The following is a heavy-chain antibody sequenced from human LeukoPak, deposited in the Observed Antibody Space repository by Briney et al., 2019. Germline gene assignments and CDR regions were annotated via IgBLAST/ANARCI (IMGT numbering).Heavy chain of an antibody. CDR2: ISFDGSTK. V-gene: IGHV3-30-3*01. J-gene: IGHJ3*02. CDR1: GFILSTYT. Sequence: GGSLRLSCAASGFILSTYTMHWVRQAPGKGLEWVAIISFDGSTKYYADSVKGRFTISRDDSENTLYLQMNSLRAEDTALYFCARDPPVFAFDICGQGTMVTVSS. CDR3: ARDPPVFAFDI.